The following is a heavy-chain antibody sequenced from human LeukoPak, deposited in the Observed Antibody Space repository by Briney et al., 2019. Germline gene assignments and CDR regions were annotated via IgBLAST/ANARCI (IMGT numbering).Heavy chain of an antibody. Sequence: SETLSLTCTVSGGSISSYYWSWIRQPPGKGLEWIGYIYYSGSTNYNPSLKSPVTISIDRTKNQFSLKLNSVTAADTAVYYCARDDGSTGVDYWGQGTLVTVSS. V-gene: IGHV4-59*12. J-gene: IGHJ4*02. CDR3: ARDDGSTGVDY. CDR1: GGSISSYY. D-gene: IGHD1-26*01. CDR2: IYYSGST.